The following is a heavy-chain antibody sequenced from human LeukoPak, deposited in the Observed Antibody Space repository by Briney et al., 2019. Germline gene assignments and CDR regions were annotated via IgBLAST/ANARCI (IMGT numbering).Heavy chain of an antibody. CDR1: GFTFSSSG. J-gene: IGHJ4*02. CDR2: IKSDGSST. CDR3: AGGGLGAF. D-gene: IGHD1-26*01. Sequence: GGSLRLSCAASGFTFSSSGMHWARHAPGKGLVWVSHIKSDGSSTSYADSVKGRFTISRDNAKNTLYLQMNSLRAEDTAVYYCAGGGLGAFWGQGTLVTVSS. V-gene: IGHV3-74*01.